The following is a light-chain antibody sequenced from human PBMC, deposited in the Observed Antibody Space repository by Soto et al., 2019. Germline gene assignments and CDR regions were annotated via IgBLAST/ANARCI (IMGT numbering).Light chain of an antibody. J-gene: IGLJ1*01. CDR2: DVS. Sequence: QSVLTQPASVSGSPGQSITISCTGTSSDVGGYNYVSWYQQHPGKAPKLMIYDVSNRPSGVSNRSSGSKSGNTASLTISGLQAEDEADYYCSSYTSSSTLPFGTGTKVTVL. V-gene: IGLV2-14*01. CDR1: SSDVGGYNY. CDR3: SSYTSSSTLP.